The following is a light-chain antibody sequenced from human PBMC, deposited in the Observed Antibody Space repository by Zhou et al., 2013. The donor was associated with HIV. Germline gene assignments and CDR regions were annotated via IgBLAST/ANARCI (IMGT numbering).Light chain of an antibody. CDR2: RAS. J-gene: IGKJ1*01. Sequence: DIQMTQSPSSVSASVGDRVTITCRASQGISTWLVWYQQKPGRAPKLLIYRASSLESGVPSRFSGSGSGTEFTLTISSLQPDDFATYYCQQYNSYSPWTFGQGTKVEIK. CDR1: QGISTW. V-gene: IGKV1-5*03. CDR3: QQYNSYSPWT.